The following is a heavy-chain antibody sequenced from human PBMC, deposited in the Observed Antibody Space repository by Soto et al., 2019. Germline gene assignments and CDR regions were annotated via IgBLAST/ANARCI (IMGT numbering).Heavy chain of an antibody. J-gene: IGHJ4*01. CDR2: INAGTGNT. V-gene: IGHV1-3*01. Sequence: ASVKISCKTFGYTFTNYVIHWVRQAPGQGLEWMGWINAGTGNTKYSQKLQDRLTISRDTSAATAYLDLSRLASEDTAVYYCARGRAYWCWDFWGNGTLVTVSS. D-gene: IGHD2-8*01. CDR1: GYTFTNYV. CDR3: ARGRAYWCWDF.